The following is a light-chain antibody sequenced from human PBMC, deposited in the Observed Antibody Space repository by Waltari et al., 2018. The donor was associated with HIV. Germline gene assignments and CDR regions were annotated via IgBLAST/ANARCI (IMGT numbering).Light chain of an antibody. V-gene: IGLV2-14*01. CDR1: WGDHGFYKL. CDR2: GVD. J-gene: IGLJ3*02. Sequence: QSALTPPAPVSGVPGPAVTLPRTGTWGDHGFYKLFSWLRQHPGEAPQLMVYGVDTRPLGVSDRFSGSKSGNTASLTISTLQPEDEADYYCSSYVNSDTLVFGGGTKLTVL. CDR3: SSYVNSDTLV.